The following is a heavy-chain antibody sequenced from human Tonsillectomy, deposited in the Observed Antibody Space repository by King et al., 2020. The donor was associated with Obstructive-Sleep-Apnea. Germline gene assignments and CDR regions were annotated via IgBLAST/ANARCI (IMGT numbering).Heavy chain of an antibody. CDR1: GFTVSSNY. CDR3: ARDGPLVGATSGDAFDI. CDR2: IYSGGST. J-gene: IGHJ3*02. V-gene: IGHV3-53*04. D-gene: IGHD1-26*01. Sequence: VQLVESGGGLVQPGGSLRLSCAASGFTVSSNYMTWVRQAPGKGLEWVSVIYSGGSTFYADSVKGRFTISRHNSKNTLYLQMNSLRDEDTAVYYCARDGPLVGATSGDAFDIWGQGTMVTVSS.